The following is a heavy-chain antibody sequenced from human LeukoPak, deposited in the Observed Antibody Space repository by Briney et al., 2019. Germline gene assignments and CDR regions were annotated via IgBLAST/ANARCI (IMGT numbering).Heavy chain of an antibody. Sequence: SGGSLRLSCAASGFTFSNYAMHWVRQAPGKGLEWVAIISYDGSNKYYADSVKGRFTISRDNSKNTLYLQMNSLRAEDTAVYYCASGQDPNSVHTTIDYWGQGTLVTVSS. J-gene: IGHJ4*02. V-gene: IGHV3-30*04. CDR3: ASGQDPNSVHTTIDY. CDR1: GFTFSNYA. CDR2: ISYDGSNK. D-gene: IGHD5/OR15-5a*01.